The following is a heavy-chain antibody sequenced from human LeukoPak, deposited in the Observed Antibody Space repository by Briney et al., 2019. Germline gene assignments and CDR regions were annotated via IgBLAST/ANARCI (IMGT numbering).Heavy chain of an antibody. J-gene: IGHJ6*03. D-gene: IGHD6-19*01. CDR1: GGSISSSSYY. CDR2: IYYSGST. CDR3: GRAVSSSSSGWYYYYYYMDV. V-gene: IGHV4-39*07. Sequence: SETLSLTCTVSGGSISSSSYYCGWVRQPPGEGLEWIGSIYYSGSTYYNPSLKSQVTIPVDTSKNQFSLKLSSVTAADTAVYYCGRAVSSSSSGWYYYYYYMDVWRKGTTVTVSS.